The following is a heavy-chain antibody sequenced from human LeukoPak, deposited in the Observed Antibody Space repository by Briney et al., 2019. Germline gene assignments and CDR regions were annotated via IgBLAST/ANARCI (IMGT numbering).Heavy chain of an antibody. D-gene: IGHD3-22*01. CDR1: GGFNTHYY. Sequence: PSETLSLTCSVSGGFNTHYYWTWIRQPPGKGLELIGYIYHSGSTNYSPSLNSRVTISVDTSKNHFSLKLSSVTAADTAVYYCARGQWLPVYDFWGQGILVTVSS. CDR3: ARGQWLPVYDF. J-gene: IGHJ4*02. V-gene: IGHV4-59*01. CDR2: IYHSGST.